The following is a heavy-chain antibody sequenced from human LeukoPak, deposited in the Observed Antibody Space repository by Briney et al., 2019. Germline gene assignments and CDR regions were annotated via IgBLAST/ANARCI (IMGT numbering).Heavy chain of an antibody. CDR2: IYYSGST. V-gene: IGHV4-59*01. Sequence: SETLSLTCTVSGGSISSYYWSWIRQPPGKGLEWIGYIYYSGSTNYNPSLKSRVTISVDTSKNQFSLKLSSVTAADTAVYYCARVPAVAGGYYFDYWGQGTLVTVSS. D-gene: IGHD6-19*01. CDR3: ARVPAVAGGYYFDY. CDR1: GGSISSYY. J-gene: IGHJ4*02.